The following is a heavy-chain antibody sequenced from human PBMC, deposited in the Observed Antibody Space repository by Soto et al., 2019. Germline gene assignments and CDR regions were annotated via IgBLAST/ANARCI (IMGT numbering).Heavy chain of an antibody. CDR1: VFTFSSFG. J-gene: IGHJ6*02. D-gene: IGHD3-10*01. Sequence: GGSLRLSCAASVFTFSSFGMHWFLQAPGKGLEWVAVISADGKKTFYADSVKGRFTISRDSPHNALFLDLSSLRGDDTAVYYCAKDRGSWDYYYGMDAWGQGTTVTVSS. CDR2: ISADGKKT. CDR3: AKDRGSWDYYYGMDA. V-gene: IGHV3-30*18.